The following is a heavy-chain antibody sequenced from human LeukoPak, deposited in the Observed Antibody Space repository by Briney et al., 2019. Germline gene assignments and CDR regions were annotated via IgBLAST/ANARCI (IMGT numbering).Heavy chain of an antibody. D-gene: IGHD3-9*01. J-gene: IGHJ6*03. CDR1: GYTFSGYY. CDR2: INPNNRGT. V-gene: IGHV1-2*02. Sequence: GASVKVSCKASGYTFSGYYVHWVRQAPEQGLEWMGWINPNNRGTNYAQKFQGRVTMTRDTSVSTAYMELSRLRSDDTAVYYCARFYYDILTGYYQPLDYYYYMDVWGKGTTVTVSS. CDR3: ARFYYDILTGYYQPLDYYYYMDV.